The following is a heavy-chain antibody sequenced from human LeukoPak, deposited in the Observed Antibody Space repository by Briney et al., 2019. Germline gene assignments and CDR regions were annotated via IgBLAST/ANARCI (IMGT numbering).Heavy chain of an antibody. V-gene: IGHV1-2*02. CDR3: ARKYILTGYSPDFDY. Sequence: AASVKVSCKASGYTFTGYYMHWVRQAPGQGPEWMGWINPNSSGTNYAQKFQGRVTMTRDTSISTAYMELSRLRSDDTAVYYCARKYILTGYSPDFDYWGQGTLVTVSS. CDR1: GYTFTGYY. D-gene: IGHD3-9*01. J-gene: IGHJ4*02. CDR2: INPNSSGT.